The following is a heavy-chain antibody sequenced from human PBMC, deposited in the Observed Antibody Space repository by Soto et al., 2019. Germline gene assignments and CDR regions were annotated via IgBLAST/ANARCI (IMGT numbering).Heavy chain of an antibody. V-gene: IGHV3-53*04. D-gene: IGHD2-8*02. Sequence: PGGSLRRSCAASELTVSRNCMSWVRQGPGKGLEWVSVIYSGGSTYYADSVKGRFTISRHNSKNTLYLQMNSLRAEDTAVYYCASMSIIRCEYWYMVVSGKATSVTVSS. CDR3: ASMSIIRCEYWYMVV. CDR1: ELTVSRNC. J-gene: IGHJ6*03. CDR2: IYSGGST.